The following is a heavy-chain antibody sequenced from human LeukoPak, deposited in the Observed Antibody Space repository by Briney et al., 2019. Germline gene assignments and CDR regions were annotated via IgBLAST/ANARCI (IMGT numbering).Heavy chain of an antibody. CDR3: SRGRKGRYYDSSGYYFVY. J-gene: IGHJ4*02. CDR2: IDHSGST. CDR1: GGSFSGYY. D-gene: IGHD3-22*01. V-gene: IGHV4-34*01. Sequence: PAETLSLTCAVDGGSFSGYYWGWIRQPPGKGLEWIGEIDHSGSTNYNPSLKSRVTTTVDTSKNHSSLKLSSVTTADTAEYYCSRGRKGRYYDSSGYYFVYWGQGTLVTVSS.